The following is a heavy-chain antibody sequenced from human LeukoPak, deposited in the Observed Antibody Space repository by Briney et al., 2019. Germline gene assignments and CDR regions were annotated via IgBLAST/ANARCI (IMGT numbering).Heavy chain of an antibody. D-gene: IGHD3-10*01. CDR1: GGSFSGYY. Sequence: PSETLSLTCAVYGGSFSGYYWSWIRQPPGKGLEWIGEINHSGSTNYNPSLKSRVTISVDTSKNQFSLKLSSVTAADTAVYYCARGRRVRGVEPSAYYDYWGQGTLVTVSS. CDR2: INHSGST. V-gene: IGHV4-34*01. CDR3: ARGRRVRGVEPSAYYDY. J-gene: IGHJ4*02.